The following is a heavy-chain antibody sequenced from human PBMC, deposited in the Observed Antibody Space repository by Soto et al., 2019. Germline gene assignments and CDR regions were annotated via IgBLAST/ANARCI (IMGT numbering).Heavy chain of an antibody. V-gene: IGHV1-69*13. CDR3: ASGVGATSWFDP. CDR2: ITPIFGTA. Sequence: ASVKVSCKASGGTFSSYAISWVRQAPGQGLEWMGGITPIFGTANYAQKFQGRVTITADESTSTAYMELSSLRSEDTAVYYCASGVGATSWFDPWGQGTLVTVSS. J-gene: IGHJ5*02. CDR1: GGTFSSYA. D-gene: IGHD1-26*01.